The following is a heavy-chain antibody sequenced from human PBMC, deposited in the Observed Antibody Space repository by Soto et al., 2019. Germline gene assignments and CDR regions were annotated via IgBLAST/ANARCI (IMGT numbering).Heavy chain of an antibody. Sequence: QVQLVQSGAEVKKPGASVKVSCKASGYTFTNYGINWVRQAPGQGLEWMGWISASNGNTNYAQRVQGRVTMTTDPATRTAYMELRSLRSDDTAVYYCARSQSGDYEGCGYWGQGTLVTVSS. J-gene: IGHJ4*02. CDR1: GYTFTNYG. D-gene: IGHD4-17*01. V-gene: IGHV1-18*01. CDR2: ISASNGNT. CDR3: ARSQSGDYEGCGY.